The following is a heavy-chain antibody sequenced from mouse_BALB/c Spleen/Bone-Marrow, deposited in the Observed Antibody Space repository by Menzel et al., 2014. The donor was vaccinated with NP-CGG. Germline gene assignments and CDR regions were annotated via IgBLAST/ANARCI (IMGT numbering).Heavy chain of an antibody. CDR1: GYAFSYSW. CDR2: IYPGDGDT. D-gene: IGHD2-3*01. CDR3: ARSDGYRAMDY. V-gene: IGHV1-82*01. J-gene: IGHJ4*01. Sequence: VKLMESGPKLVKPGASVKISCKASGYAFSYSWMNWVKQRPGQGLEWIGRIYPGDGDTYYNGKFKGRATLTADKSSSTAYMQLSSLTSVDSAVYFCARSDGYRAMDYWGQGSSVTVSS.